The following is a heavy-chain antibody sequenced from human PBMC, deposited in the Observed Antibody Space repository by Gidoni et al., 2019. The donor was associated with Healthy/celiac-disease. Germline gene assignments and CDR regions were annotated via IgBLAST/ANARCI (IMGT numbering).Heavy chain of an antibody. CDR1: GFTFSSYG. CDR2: ISYDGSNK. V-gene: IGHV3-30*18. J-gene: IGHJ4*02. Sequence: QVQLVESGGGVVQPGRSLRLSCAASGFTFSSYGMHWVRQAPGKGLEWVAVISYDGSNKYYADSVKGRFTISRDNSKNTLYLQMNSLRAEDTAVYYCAKGKTTVTVLFDYWGQGTLVTVSS. D-gene: IGHD4-17*01. CDR3: AKGKTTVTVLFDY.